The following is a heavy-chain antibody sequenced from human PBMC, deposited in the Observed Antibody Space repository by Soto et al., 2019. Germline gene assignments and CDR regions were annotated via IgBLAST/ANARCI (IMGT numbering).Heavy chain of an antibody. D-gene: IGHD4-4*01. V-gene: IGHV4-59*01. CDR3: ATCSNDYSNYFDY. J-gene: IGHJ4*02. CDR2: IYYSGST. CDR1: GGSISSYY. Sequence: SETLSLTCTVSGGSISSYYWSWIRQPPGKGLEWIGYIYYSGSTNYNPSLKSRVTISVDTSKNQFSLKLSSVTAADTAVYYCATCSNDYSNYFDYWGQGTLVTVSS.